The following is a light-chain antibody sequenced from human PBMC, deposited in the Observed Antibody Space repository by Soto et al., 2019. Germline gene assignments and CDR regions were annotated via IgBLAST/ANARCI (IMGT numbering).Light chain of an antibody. Sequence: QSVLTQPPSASGSPGQSVTISCTGTSSDVGGYNYVSWYQQHPGKAPKLMIYEVTKRPSGVPDRFSGSKSGNTASLTVSGLQAEDEADYYCSSYAGNNNLVFGTGTKATVL. CDR3: SSYAGNNNLV. CDR1: SSDVGGYNY. V-gene: IGLV2-8*01. J-gene: IGLJ1*01. CDR2: EVT.